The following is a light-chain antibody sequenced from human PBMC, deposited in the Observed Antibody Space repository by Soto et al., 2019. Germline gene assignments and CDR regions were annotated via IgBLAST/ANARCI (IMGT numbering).Light chain of an antibody. CDR3: SSYAVSIPFV. CDR1: SSDVGGYNY. V-gene: IGLV2-8*01. CDR2: VVT. J-gene: IGLJ1*01. Sequence: QSALTQPPSASGSPGQSVTISCTGTSSDVGGYNYVSWYQQHPGKAPTLIIYVVTKRPSGVPDRFSGSKSGNTASLTVSGLQAEDEADYYCSSYAVSIPFVFGTGTKLTVL.